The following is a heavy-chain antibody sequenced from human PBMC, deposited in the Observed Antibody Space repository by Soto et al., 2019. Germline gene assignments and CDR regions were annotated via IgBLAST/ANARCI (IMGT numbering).Heavy chain of an antibody. J-gene: IGHJ6*02. CDR3: ARAPEISVTTYYYYGMDV. D-gene: IGHD4-4*01. CDR2: MNPNSGNT. Sequence: ASVKVSCKASGYTFTSYDINWVRQATGQGREWMGWMNPNSGNTGYAQKFQGRVTMTRNTSISTAYMELSSLRSEDTAVYYCARAPEISVTTYYYYGMDVWGQGTTVTVSS. CDR1: GYTFTSYD. V-gene: IGHV1-8*01.